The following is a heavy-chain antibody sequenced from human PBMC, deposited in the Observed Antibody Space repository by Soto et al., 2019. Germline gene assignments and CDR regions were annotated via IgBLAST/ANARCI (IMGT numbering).Heavy chain of an antibody. V-gene: IGHV3-74*01. CDR2: INSDGSST. Sequence: GGSLRLSCAASGFTFSSYWMRWVRQAPGKGLVWVSRINSDGSSTSYADSVKGRFTISRDNAKNTLYLQMNSLRAEDTAVYYCERIRGYSYGYDYWGQGTLVTVSS. D-gene: IGHD5-18*01. CDR1: GFTFSSYW. J-gene: IGHJ4*02. CDR3: ERIRGYSYGYDY.